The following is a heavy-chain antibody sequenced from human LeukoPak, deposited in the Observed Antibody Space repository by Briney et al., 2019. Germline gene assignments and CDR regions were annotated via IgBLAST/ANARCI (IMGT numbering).Heavy chain of an antibody. CDR3: ARGRSIAARPKRYYFDC. CDR2: MNPNSGST. D-gene: IGHD6-6*01. Sequence: GASVKVSCKASGYTFTSYDINWVRQATGQGLEWMGWMNPNSGSTGYAQKFQGRVTMTRNTSISTAYMELSSLRSEDTAVYYCARGRSIAARPKRYYFDCWGQGTLVTVSS. CDR1: GYTFTSYD. V-gene: IGHV1-8*01. J-gene: IGHJ4*02.